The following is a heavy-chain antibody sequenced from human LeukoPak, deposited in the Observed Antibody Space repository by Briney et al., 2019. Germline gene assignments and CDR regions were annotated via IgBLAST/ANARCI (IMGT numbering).Heavy chain of an antibody. Sequence: GGSLRLSCAASGFTFSSYSMTWVRQAPGKGLEWVSSISSSSSYIYYADSVKGRFTISRDNAKNSLYLQMNSLRAEDTAVYYCARDYCSSTSCDLNYYYYTDVWGKGTTVTVSS. J-gene: IGHJ6*03. CDR3: ARDYCSSTSCDLNYYYYTDV. CDR1: GFTFSSYS. V-gene: IGHV3-21*01. CDR2: ISSSSSYI. D-gene: IGHD2-2*01.